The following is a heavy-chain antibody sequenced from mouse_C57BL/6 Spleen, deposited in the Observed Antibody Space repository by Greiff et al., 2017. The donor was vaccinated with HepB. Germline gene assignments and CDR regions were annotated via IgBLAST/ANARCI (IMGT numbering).Heavy chain of an antibody. D-gene: IGHD1-3*01. Sequence: EVKLVESEGGLVQPGSSMKLSCTASGFTFSDYYMAWVRQVPEKGLEWVANINYDGSSTYYLDSLKSRFIISRDNAKNILYLQMSSLKSEDTATYYCAREAQFLFDYWGQGTTLTVSS. CDR3: AREAQFLFDY. V-gene: IGHV5-16*01. J-gene: IGHJ2*01. CDR2: INYDGSST. CDR1: GFTFSDYY.